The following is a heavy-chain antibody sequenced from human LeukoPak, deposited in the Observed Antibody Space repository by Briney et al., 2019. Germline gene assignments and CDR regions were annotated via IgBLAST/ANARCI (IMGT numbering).Heavy chain of an antibody. V-gene: IGHV4-59*01. D-gene: IGHD5-12*01. J-gene: IGHJ6*02. CDR2: IYYSGST. Sequence: PSETLSLTCTVSGGSISSYYWSWIRQPPGKGLEWIGYIYYSGSTNYNPSLKSRVTISVDTSKNQFSLKLSSVTAADTAVYYCAGGKGLRYYYYGMDVWGQGTTVTVSS. CDR1: GGSISSYY. CDR3: AGGKGLRYYYYGMDV.